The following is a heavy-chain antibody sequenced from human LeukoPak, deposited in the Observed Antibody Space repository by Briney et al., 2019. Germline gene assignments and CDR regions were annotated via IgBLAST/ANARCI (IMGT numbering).Heavy chain of an antibody. CDR1: GGSISSYY. V-gene: IGHV4-59*01. J-gene: IGHJ4*02. D-gene: IGHD5-12*01. CDR3: ARSYSGYDYLDY. Sequence: TSETLSLTCTVSGGSISSYYWSWIRQPPGKGLEWIGYIYYSGSTNYNPSLKSRVTISVDTSKSQFSLKLSSVTAADTAVYYCARSYSGYDYLDYWGQGTLVTVSS. CDR2: IYYSGST.